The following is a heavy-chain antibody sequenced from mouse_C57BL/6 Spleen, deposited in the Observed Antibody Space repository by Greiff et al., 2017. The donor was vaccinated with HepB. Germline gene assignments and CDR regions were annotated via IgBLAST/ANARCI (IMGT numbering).Heavy chain of an antibody. Sequence: QVQLQQSGPGLVQPSQSLSITCTVSGFSLTSYGVHWVRQSPGKGLEWLGVIWSGGSTDYNAAFISRLSISKDNSKSQVFFKMNSLQADDTAIYYCARNPSYYSNYWYFDVWGTGTTVTVSS. CDR1: GFSLTSYG. CDR2: IWSGGST. V-gene: IGHV2-2*01. D-gene: IGHD2-5*01. CDR3: ARNPSYYSNYWYFDV. J-gene: IGHJ1*03.